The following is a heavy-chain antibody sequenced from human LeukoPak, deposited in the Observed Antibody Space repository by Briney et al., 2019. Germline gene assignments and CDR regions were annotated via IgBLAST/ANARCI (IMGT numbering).Heavy chain of an antibody. V-gene: IGHV3-23*01. CDR2: ISGRGGNT. D-gene: IGHD3-10*01. CDR3: AKWGDFDDSPFDY. CDR1: GISFISYA. Sequence: GGSLRLSCAASGISFISYAMSWVRQAPGKGLEWVSGISGRGGNTYYADSMKGRFTVSRDNSKNTLYLQMNSLRVEDTAIYYCAKWGDFDDSPFDYWGQGTRVTVSS. J-gene: IGHJ4*02.